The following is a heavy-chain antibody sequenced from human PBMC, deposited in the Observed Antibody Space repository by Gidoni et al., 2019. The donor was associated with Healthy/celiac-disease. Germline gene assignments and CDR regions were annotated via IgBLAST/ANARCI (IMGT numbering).Heavy chain of an antibody. CDR1: GGSISRYY. D-gene: IGHD3-3*01. CDR3: ARTYYDFWSGGGYFDL. V-gene: IGHV4-59*01. Sequence: QVQLQESGTGLVKPSETLSLTCTVSGGSISRYYWSWIRQPPGKGLEWIGYISYSGRTNYNPSLKSRVTISVDTSKNQFSLKLSSVTAADTAVYYCARTYYDFWSGGGYFDLWGRGTLVTVSS. J-gene: IGHJ2*01. CDR2: ISYSGRT.